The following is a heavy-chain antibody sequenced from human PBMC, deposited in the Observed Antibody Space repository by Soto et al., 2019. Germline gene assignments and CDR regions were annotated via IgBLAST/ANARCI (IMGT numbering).Heavy chain of an antibody. CDR2: IYYSGST. V-gene: IGHV4-61*01. Sequence: PSETLSLTCTVSGGSVSSGSYYWSWIRQPPGKGLEWIGYIYYSGSTNYNPSLKSRVTISVVTSKNQFSLKLSSVTAADTAVYYCARGDHYCSSTSCYLFDPWGQGTLVTVSS. J-gene: IGHJ5*02. CDR3: ARGDHYCSSTSCYLFDP. CDR1: GGSVSSGSYY. D-gene: IGHD2-2*01.